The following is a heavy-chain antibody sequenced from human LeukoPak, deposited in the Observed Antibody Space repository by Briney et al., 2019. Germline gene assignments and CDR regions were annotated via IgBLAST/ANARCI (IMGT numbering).Heavy chain of an antibody. J-gene: IGHJ4*02. CDR1: GGSISSYY. Sequence: SETLSLTCTVSGGSISSYYWSWIRQPPGKGLEWIGYIYYSGSTNYNPSLKSRVTISVDTSKNQFSLKLSSVTAADTAVYYCARGDFDWLSRFDYWGQGTPVTVSS. V-gene: IGHV4-59*01. CDR3: ARGDFDWLSRFDY. D-gene: IGHD3-9*01. CDR2: IYYSGST.